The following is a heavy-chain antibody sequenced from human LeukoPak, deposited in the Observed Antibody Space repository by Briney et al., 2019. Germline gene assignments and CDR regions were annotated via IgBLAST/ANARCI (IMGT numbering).Heavy chain of an antibody. D-gene: IGHD3/OR15-3a*01. J-gene: IGHJ6*03. Sequence: SETLSLTCTVSGYSISSGYYWGWIRQPPGKGLERIGSIYHSGSTYYNPSLKSRVTISVDTSKNQFSLKLSSVTAADTAVYYCARSDKKTWTYMDVWGKGTTVTVSS. CDR3: ARSDKKTWTYMDV. CDR2: IYHSGST. CDR1: GYSISSGYY. V-gene: IGHV4-38-2*02.